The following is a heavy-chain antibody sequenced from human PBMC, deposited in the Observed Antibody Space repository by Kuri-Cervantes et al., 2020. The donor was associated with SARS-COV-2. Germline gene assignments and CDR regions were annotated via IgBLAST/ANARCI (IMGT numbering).Heavy chain of an antibody. V-gene: IGHV3-15*01. CDR1: GFTFSNAW. CDR2: IKSKTDGGTT. CDR3: ASLYYASGSNF. Sequence: GGSLRLSCAASGFTFSNAWMSWVRQAPGKGLEWVGRIKSKTDGGTTDYAAPVKGRFTISRDDAKNSVYLQMNSLRAEDTAVYYCASLYYASGSNFWGQGTLVTGYS. D-gene: IGHD3-10*01. J-gene: IGHJ4*02.